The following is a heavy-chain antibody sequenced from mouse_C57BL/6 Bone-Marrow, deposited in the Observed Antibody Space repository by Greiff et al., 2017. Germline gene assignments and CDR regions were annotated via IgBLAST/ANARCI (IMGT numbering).Heavy chain of an antibody. J-gene: IGHJ2*01. CDR2: ISDGGSYT. CDR1: GFTFSSYA. CDR3: ARRQLRLRRDY. Sequence: EVKVVESGGGLVKPGGSLKLSCAASGFTFSSYAMSWVRQTPEKRLEWVATISDGGSYTYYPDNVKGRFTISRDNAKNNLYLQMSHLKSEDTAMYYCARRQLRLRRDYWGQGTTLTVSS. D-gene: IGHD3-2*02. V-gene: IGHV5-4*03.